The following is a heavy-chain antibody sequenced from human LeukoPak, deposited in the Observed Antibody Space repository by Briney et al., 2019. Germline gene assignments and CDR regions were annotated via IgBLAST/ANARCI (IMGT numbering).Heavy chain of an antibody. D-gene: IGHD1-26*01. Sequence: PGGSLRLSCAASGFTFHTYWMAWLRQAPGKGLEWVANIKGDESARHQADSVKGRFTISRDNTQNSVYLQMSSLRGEDTAVYYCARDVGGSLDYWGQGTLVTVSS. CDR2: IKGDESAR. CDR1: GFTFHTYW. CDR3: ARDVGGSLDY. J-gene: IGHJ4*02. V-gene: IGHV3-7*01.